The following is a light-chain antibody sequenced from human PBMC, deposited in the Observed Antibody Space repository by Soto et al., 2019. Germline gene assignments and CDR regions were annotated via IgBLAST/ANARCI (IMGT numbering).Light chain of an antibody. V-gene: IGKV1-27*01. CDR3: QKYNSAVFT. Sequence: DIQMTQSPSSLSASVGARVTITCRASQGIGNYLAWYQQRPGKAPNLLIYHASTLQSGVPSRFSGIGSGTDFTLTISSLKHEDVATYYCQKYNSAVFTLGLWKKAAI. J-gene: IGKJ3*01. CDR2: HAS. CDR1: QGIGNY.